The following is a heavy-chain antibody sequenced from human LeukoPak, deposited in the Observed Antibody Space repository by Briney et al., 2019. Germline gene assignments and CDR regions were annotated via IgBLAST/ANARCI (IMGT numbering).Heavy chain of an antibody. CDR3: AKHNGGGVGSYVAPGPPDYFDY. J-gene: IGHJ4*02. Sequence: SETLSLTCTVSGGSISSYYWSWIRQPAGKGLEWIGSIYYSGSAYYNPSLRSRVTISLDTSKKQLSLKLNSVTAADTAVYYCAKHNGGGVGSYVAPGPPDYFDYWGQGTLVTVSS. CDR1: GGSISSYY. V-gene: IGHV4-59*05. D-gene: IGHD1-26*01. CDR2: IYYSGSA.